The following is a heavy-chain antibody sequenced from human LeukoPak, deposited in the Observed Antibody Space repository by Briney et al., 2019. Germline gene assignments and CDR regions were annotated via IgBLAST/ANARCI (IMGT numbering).Heavy chain of an antibody. CDR3: AREYSSTSGRHFDY. J-gene: IGHJ4*02. Sequence: SETLSLTCTVSGGSFSSYYWTWIRQPAGKGLEWIGRIYSSGSTNYNPSPRSRVTIPVDKSKNQFSLNLTSVTAADTGVYHCAREYSSTSGRHFDYWGQGILVTVPS. D-gene: IGHD6-6*01. CDR1: GGSFSSYY. V-gene: IGHV4-4*07. CDR2: IYSSGST.